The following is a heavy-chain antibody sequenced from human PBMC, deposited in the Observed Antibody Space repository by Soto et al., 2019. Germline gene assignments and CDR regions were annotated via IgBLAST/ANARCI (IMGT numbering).Heavy chain of an antibody. CDR1: GFTFSSYG. CDR2: ISYDGSNK. V-gene: IGHV3-30*03. Sequence: QVQLVESGGGVVQPGRSLRLSCAASGFTFSSYGMHWVRQAPGKGLEWVAVISYDGSNKYYADSVKGRFTISRDNSKNTLYLPMNSLRAEDTAVYYCATRPNQIRSRGMDVWGQGTTVTVSS. D-gene: IGHD3-10*01. CDR3: ATRPNQIRSRGMDV. J-gene: IGHJ6*02.